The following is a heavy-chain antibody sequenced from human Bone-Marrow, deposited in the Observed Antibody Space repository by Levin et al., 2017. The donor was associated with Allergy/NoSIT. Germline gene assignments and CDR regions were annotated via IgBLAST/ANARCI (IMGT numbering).Heavy chain of an antibody. Sequence: NPSETLSLTCAVSGASINSNNWWSWVRQPPGKGLAWIAEIHHSGGTNSNPSLKSRVILSLDNSKNQFSLNLSSVTAADTAVYYCARAPSAAIEGYFDLWGRGTLVTVSS. D-gene: IGHD2-2*02. V-gene: IGHV4-4*02. CDR2: IHHSGGT. CDR3: ARAPSAAIEGYFDL. CDR1: GASINSNNW. J-gene: IGHJ2*01.